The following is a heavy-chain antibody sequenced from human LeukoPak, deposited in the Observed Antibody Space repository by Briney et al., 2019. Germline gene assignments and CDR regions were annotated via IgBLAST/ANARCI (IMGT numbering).Heavy chain of an antibody. CDR1: GYTFTGYY. J-gene: IGHJ3*02. CDR3: ARAPWGEQLVPDDDAFDI. V-gene: IGHV1-2*02. D-gene: IGHD6-13*01. CDR2: INPNSGGT. Sequence: GASVKVSCKASGYTFTGYYMHWVRQAPGQGLEWMGWINPNSGGTNYAQKFQGRVTMTRDTSISTAYMELSRLRSDDTAVYYCARAPWGEQLVPDDDAFDIWGQGTMVTVSS.